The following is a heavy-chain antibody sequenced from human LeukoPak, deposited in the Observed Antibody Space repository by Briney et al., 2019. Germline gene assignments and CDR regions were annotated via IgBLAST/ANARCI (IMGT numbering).Heavy chain of an antibody. CDR3: AKDKAPVAGTEAFDI. CDR2: ISWNSGSI. Sequence: GVSLRHSCAASGFTFDDYAMHWARQAPGKGLEWVSGISWNSGSIGYADSVKGRFTISRDNAKNSLYLQMNSLRAEDTALYYCAKDKAPVAGTEAFDIWGQGTMVTVSS. J-gene: IGHJ3*02. D-gene: IGHD6-19*01. CDR1: GFTFDDYA. V-gene: IGHV3-9*01.